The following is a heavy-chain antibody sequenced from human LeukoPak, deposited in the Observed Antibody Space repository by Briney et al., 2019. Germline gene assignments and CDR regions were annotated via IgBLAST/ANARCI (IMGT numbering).Heavy chain of an antibody. CDR3: ARGVDTSMIWGNYFDS. CDR2: IYYSGNT. J-gene: IGHJ4*02. Sequence: PSETLSLTCTVSGGSISSGDYYWSWIRQPPGKGLEWIGYIYYSGNTNYNPSLKSRITMSVDTSKNQFSLRLNSVTAADTAVYYCARGVDTSMIWGNYFDSWGQGILVTVSS. D-gene: IGHD3-16*01. CDR1: GGSISSGDYY. V-gene: IGHV4-61*08.